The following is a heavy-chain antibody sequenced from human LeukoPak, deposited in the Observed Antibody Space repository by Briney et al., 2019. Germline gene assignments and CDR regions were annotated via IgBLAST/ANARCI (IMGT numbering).Heavy chain of an antibody. CDR1: GYTFTSYY. D-gene: IGHD3-3*01. V-gene: IGHV1-46*01. CDR3: ARDFSGGFWSGYTRWFDP. Sequence: GASVKVSCKASGYTFTSYYMHWVRQAPGQGLEWMGIINPSGGSTSYAQKFQGRVTMTRDTSTSTVYMELSSLRSEDTAVYYCARDFSGGFWSGYTRWFDPWGQGTLVTVSS. CDR2: INPSGGST. J-gene: IGHJ5*02.